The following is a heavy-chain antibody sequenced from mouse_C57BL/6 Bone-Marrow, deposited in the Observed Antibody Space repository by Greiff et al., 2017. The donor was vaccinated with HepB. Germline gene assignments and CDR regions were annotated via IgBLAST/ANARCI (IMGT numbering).Heavy chain of an antibody. CDR2: ILPGSGST. CDR3: ARAYYSKGPFDY. V-gene: IGHV1-9*01. Sequence: QVQLQQSGAELMKPGASVKLSCKATGYTFTGYWIEWVKQRPGHGLEWIGEILPGSGSTNYNEKFKGKATFTAYTSSNTASMKLSSLTTEDSAIYYCARAYYSKGPFDYWGQGTTLTVSS. D-gene: IGHD2-5*01. CDR1: GYTFTGYW. J-gene: IGHJ2*01.